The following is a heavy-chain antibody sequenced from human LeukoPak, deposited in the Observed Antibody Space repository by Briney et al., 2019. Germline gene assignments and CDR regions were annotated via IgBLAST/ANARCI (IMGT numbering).Heavy chain of an antibody. CDR2: IVVGSGNT. Sequence: SVKVSCKASGFTFTSSAVQWVRQARGQRLEWIGWIVVGSGNTNYAQKFQERVTITRDMSTSTAYMELSSLRFEDTAVYYCAVPIVGATRGAFDIWGQGTMVTVSS. V-gene: IGHV1-58*01. CDR3: AVPIVGATRGAFDI. J-gene: IGHJ3*02. CDR1: GFTFTSSA. D-gene: IGHD1-26*01.